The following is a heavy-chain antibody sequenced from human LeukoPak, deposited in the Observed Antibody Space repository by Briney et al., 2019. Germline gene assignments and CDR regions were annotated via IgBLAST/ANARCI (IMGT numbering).Heavy chain of an antibody. D-gene: IGHD3-22*01. CDR3: VRGTHFYDVSGYFAS. V-gene: IGHV4-4*07. CDR2: VLSGGNT. CDR1: GDSITDFS. J-gene: IGHJ4*02. Sequence: PSETLSLTCTVSGDSITDFSWHWIRQTAGKGLEWVGEVLSGGNTDFNPSLRSRVAMSIDTSTSQIALRLSSVTAADTGAYFCVRGTHFYDVSGYFASWGRGTQVIVSS.